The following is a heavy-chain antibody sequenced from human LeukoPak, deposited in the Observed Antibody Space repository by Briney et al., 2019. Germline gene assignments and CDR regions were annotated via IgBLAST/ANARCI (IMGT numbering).Heavy chain of an antibody. J-gene: IGHJ4*02. D-gene: IGHD3-22*01. Sequence: GGSLRLSCAASGFTVSSNYMSWVRQAPGKGLEWVSIIYSGGSTYHADSVKGRFTISRDNSKNTLYLQMNSLRVEDTAVYYCARLLYYYDSSGYYSYFDYWGQGTLVTVSS. CDR2: IYSGGST. CDR3: ARLLYYYDSSGYYSYFDY. CDR1: GFTVSSNY. V-gene: IGHV3-66*04.